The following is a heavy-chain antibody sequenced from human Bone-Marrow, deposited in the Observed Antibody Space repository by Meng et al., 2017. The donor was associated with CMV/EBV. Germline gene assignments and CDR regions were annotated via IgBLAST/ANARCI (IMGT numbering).Heavy chain of an antibody. CDR1: GYTFSYYD. Sequence: ASVKVSCKASGYTFSYYDIIWVRQASGQGLEWVGWMNPHRGDTNYAQQFQGRVTLTRDTSINTGYMELTRLTSDDTAVYYCARDNNWGPDYWGQGTLVTVSS. CDR3: ARDNNWGPDY. J-gene: IGHJ4*02. CDR2: MNPHRGDT. D-gene: IGHD7-27*01. V-gene: IGHV1-2*02.